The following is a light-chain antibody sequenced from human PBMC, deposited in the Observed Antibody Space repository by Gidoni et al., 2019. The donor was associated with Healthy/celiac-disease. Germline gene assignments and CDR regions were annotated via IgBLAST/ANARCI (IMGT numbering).Light chain of an antibody. CDR1: QSVISSY. J-gene: IGKJ1*01. CDR3: QQYGSSPRT. CDR2: GAS. Sequence: EIVLTKSPDTLSLSPGERATLSFRDSQSVISSYLAWYQQKPGQAPRLLIYGASIRATGIPDRFSGSGSGTDFTLTISRLEPEDFAVYYCQQYGSSPRTFGQGTKVEIK. V-gene: IGKV3-20*01.